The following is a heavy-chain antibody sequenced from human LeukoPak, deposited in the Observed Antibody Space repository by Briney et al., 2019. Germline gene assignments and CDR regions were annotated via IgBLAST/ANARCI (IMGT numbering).Heavy chain of an antibody. Sequence: PSETLSLTCTVSGGSVTSYYWSWIRQPPGKGLEWIGYISYSGTTNYNPSLKGRVTISVDTSKNQFSLKLTSVTAADTAIYYCAREPRAAAGPDYWGREPLVAVPS. CDR3: AREPRAAAGPDY. CDR1: GGSVTSYY. D-gene: IGHD6-13*01. J-gene: IGHJ4*02. V-gene: IGHV4-59*02. CDR2: ISYSGTT.